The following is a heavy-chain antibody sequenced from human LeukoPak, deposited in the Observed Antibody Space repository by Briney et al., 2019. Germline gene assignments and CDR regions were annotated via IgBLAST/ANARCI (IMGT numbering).Heavy chain of an antibody. CDR1: GGSISSSSYY. J-gene: IGHJ4*02. D-gene: IGHD3-3*01. Sequence: SETLSLTCTVSGGSISSSSYYWGWIRQPPGKGLEWIGSIYYSGSTYYNPSLKSRVTIPVDTSKNQFSLKLSSVTAADTAVYYCASRQFLEWLPEEHYFDYWGQGTLVTVSS. CDR2: IYYSGST. CDR3: ASRQFLEWLPEEHYFDY. V-gene: IGHV4-39*07.